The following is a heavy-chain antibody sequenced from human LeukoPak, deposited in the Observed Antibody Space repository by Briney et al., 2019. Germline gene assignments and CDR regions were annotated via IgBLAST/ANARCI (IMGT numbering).Heavy chain of an antibody. CDR3: ARGRSVDTAMVHEVL. CDR1: GGSFSGYY. J-gene: IGHJ4*02. D-gene: IGHD5-18*01. V-gene: IGHV4-34*01. Sequence: SETLSLTCAVYGGSFSGYYWSWIRQPPGKGLEWIGEINHSGSTNYNPSLKSRVTISVDTSKNQFSLKLSSVTAADTAVYYCARGRSVDTAMVHEVLWGQGTLVTVSS. CDR2: INHSGST.